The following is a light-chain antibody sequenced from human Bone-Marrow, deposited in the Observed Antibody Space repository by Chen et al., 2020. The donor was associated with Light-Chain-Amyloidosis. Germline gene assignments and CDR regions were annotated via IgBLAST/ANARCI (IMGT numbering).Light chain of an antibody. CDR3: QVWDRSSDRPV. V-gene: IGLV3-21*02. J-gene: IGLJ3*02. CDR2: DDS. Sequence: SYVLTQPSSVSVAPGQTATIACGGNNIGSTSVHWYQQTPGQAPLLVVYDDSDRPSGIPERVSGSTSGNTATLTISRVEAGDEGDYYCQVWDRSSDRPVFGGGPKLTVL. CDR1: NIGSTS.